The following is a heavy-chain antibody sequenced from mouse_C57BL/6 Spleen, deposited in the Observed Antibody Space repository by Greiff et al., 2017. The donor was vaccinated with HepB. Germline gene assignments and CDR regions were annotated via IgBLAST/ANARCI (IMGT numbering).Heavy chain of an antibody. Sequence: QVHVKQSGAELVRPGASVTLSCKASGYTFTDYEMHWVKQTPVHGLEWIGAIDPETGGTAYNQKFKGKAILTADKSSSTAYMELRSLTSEDSAVYYCTREGNYVYAMDYWGQGTSVTVSS. CDR1: GYTFTDYE. J-gene: IGHJ4*01. D-gene: IGHD1-1*02. CDR3: TREGNYVYAMDY. CDR2: IDPETGGT. V-gene: IGHV1-15*01.